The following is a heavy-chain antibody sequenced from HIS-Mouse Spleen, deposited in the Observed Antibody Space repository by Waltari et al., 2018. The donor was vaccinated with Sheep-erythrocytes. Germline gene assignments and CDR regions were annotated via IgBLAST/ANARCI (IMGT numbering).Heavy chain of an antibody. J-gene: IGHJ4*02. Sequence: AASGFTFSSYSMNWVRQAPGKGLEWVSSISSSSSYIYYADSVKGRFTISRDNAKNSLYLQMNSLRADDTAVYYCAREDYGDYFDYWGQGTLVTVSS. CDR3: AREDYGDYFDY. V-gene: IGHV3-21*01. CDR2: ISSSSSYI. CDR1: GFTFSSYS. D-gene: IGHD4-17*01.